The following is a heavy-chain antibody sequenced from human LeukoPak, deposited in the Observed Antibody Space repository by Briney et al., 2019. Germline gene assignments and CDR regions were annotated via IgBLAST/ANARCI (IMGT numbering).Heavy chain of an antibody. D-gene: IGHD6-6*01. CDR3: ARRPDYYYYYYMDV. V-gene: IGHV4-59*01. J-gene: IGHJ6*03. CDR2: IYYSGST. Sequence: SETLSLTCTVSGGSIGSYYWSWIRQPPGKGLEWIGYIYYSGSTNYNPSLKSRVTISVDTSKNQFSLKLSSVTAADTAVYYCARRPDYYYYYYMDVWGKGTTVTISS. CDR1: GGSIGSYY.